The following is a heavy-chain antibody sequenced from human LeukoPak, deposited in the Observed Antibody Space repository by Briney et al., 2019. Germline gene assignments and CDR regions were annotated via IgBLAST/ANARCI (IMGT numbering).Heavy chain of an antibody. CDR2: INPSGGST. CDR3: AREAYYYDSSGYSGLDY. D-gene: IGHD3-22*01. Sequence: ASVKVSCRASGYTFTSYYMHWVRQAPGQGLEWMGIINPSGGSTSYAQKFQGRVTMTRDTSTSTVYMELSSLRSEDTAVYYCAREAYYYDSSGYSGLDYWGQGTLVTVSS. J-gene: IGHJ4*02. CDR1: GYTFTSYY. V-gene: IGHV1-46*01.